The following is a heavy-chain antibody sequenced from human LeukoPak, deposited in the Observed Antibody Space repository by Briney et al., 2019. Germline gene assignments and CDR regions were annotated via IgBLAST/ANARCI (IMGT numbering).Heavy chain of an antibody. V-gene: IGHV4-34*01. Sequence: PSETLSLTCAVYGGSFSGYYWSWIRQPPGKGLEWIGEINHSGRTNYNPSLKSRVTISVDTSKNQFSLRLSSVTAADTAVYYCASSLANYYYYYMDVWGKGTTVTVSS. J-gene: IGHJ6*03. CDR3: ASSLANYYYYYMDV. CDR2: INHSGRT. CDR1: GGSFSGYY.